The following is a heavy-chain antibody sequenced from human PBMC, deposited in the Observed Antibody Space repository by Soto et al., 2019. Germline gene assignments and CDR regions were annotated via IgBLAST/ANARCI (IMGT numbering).Heavy chain of an antibody. V-gene: IGHV4-4*02. CDR3: ARDLGTGTDY. J-gene: IGHJ4*02. D-gene: IGHD1-1*01. CDR2: IYHSGAT. Sequence: QVQLQESGPGLVKPSGTLSLTCAVSGDSITSTNWWSLVRPAPGKGLEWIGEIYHSGATTYNPSLKSSATISVDPSNNHFSLKLTSVTAADTAVYFCARDLGTGTDYWGRGTLVTVAS. CDR1: GDSITSTNW.